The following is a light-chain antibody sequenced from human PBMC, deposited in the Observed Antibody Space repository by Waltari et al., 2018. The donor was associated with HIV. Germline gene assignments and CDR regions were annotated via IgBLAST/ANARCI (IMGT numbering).Light chain of an antibody. V-gene: IGLV2-14*01. CDR3: SSYTSSSTLV. Sequence: QSALTQPASVSGSPGQSITISCTGTSSDVGGYNYVSWYQQHPGKAPRPMIYDVSNRPSVVSIRFSGSKYGNTASLTISGLQAEDEADYYCSSYTSSSTLVFGGGTKLTVL. CDR1: SSDVGGYNY. J-gene: IGLJ2*01. CDR2: DVS.